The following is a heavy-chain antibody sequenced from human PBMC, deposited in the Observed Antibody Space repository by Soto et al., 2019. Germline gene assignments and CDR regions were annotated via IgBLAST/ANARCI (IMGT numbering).Heavy chain of an antibody. CDR2: MNPNSGNT. V-gene: IGHV1-8*01. D-gene: IGHD2-15*01. CDR3: ARAFPYCSGGSCYSADWFDP. Sequence: VASVKVSCKASGYTFTSYDINWVRQATGQGLEWMGWMNPNSGNTGYAQKFQGRVTMTRNTSISTAYMELSSLRSEDTAVHYCARAFPYCSGGSCYSADWFDPWGQGTLVTVSS. CDR1: GYTFTSYD. J-gene: IGHJ5*02.